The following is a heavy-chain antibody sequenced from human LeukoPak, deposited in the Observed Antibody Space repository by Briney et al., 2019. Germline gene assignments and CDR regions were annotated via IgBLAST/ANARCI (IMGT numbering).Heavy chain of an antibody. V-gene: IGHV1-69*13. D-gene: IGHD1-26*01. CDR1: GGTFSRYA. CDR2: IILIFGTA. CDR3: ANSIVGATTNNWFDP. Sequence: HVASVKVSCKPSGGTFSRYAISWVRQAPGQGLEWMGGIILIFGTATYAQKFQGRVTITADESTSTAYMELSSLRSEDTAVYYCANSIVGATTNNWFDPWGQGTLVTVSS. J-gene: IGHJ5*02.